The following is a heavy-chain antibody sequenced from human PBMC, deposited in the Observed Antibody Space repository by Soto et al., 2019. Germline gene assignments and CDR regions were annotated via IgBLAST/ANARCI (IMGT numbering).Heavy chain of an antibody. CDR3: ASLAVAGKRDWFDP. CDR2: IYSGGST. J-gene: IGHJ5*02. CDR1: GFTVSSNY. V-gene: IGHV3-53*01. Sequence: EVQLVESGGGLIQPGGSLRLSCAASGFTVSSNYMSWVRQAPGKGLEWVSVIYSGGSTYYADSVKGRFTISRDNSKNTLYLQMNSLRAEDTAVYYCASLAVAGKRDWFDPWGQGTLVTVSS. D-gene: IGHD6-19*01.